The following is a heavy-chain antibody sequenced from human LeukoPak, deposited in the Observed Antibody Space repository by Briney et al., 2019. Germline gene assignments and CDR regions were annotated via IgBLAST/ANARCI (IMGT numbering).Heavy chain of an antibody. D-gene: IGHD1-26*01. J-gene: IGHJ5*02. V-gene: IGHV3-48*01. CDR1: GFTSSVFD. CDR3: ARDQTTRTSGTYYSWFDP. Sequence: GGSLRLSCAGSGFTSSVFDMNWVRQAPGKGLEWVSYITSSSSAMYYADSVKGRFTISRDNAKNLLFLQMNSLRAEDTAVYYCARDQTTRTSGTYYSWFDPWGQGTLVTVSS. CDR2: ITSSSSAM.